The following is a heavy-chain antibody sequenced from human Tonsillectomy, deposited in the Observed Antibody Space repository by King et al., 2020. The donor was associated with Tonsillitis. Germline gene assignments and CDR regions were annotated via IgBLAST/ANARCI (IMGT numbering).Heavy chain of an antibody. CDR2: IIPIFGRT. CDR1: GGTLSSHA. Sequence: VQLVESGAEVKKPGSSVKVSCKASGGTLSSHAITWVRQAPGQGLEWVGGIIPIFGRTNHAQNLQGRVTISADESTSTAYMELSSLRSEDTAVYYCARGTVVVPAGNPFYYYYYYMDVWGKGTTVIVSS. V-gene: IGHV1-69*01. J-gene: IGHJ6*03. D-gene: IGHD2-2*01. CDR3: ARGTVVVPAGNPFYYYYYYMDV.